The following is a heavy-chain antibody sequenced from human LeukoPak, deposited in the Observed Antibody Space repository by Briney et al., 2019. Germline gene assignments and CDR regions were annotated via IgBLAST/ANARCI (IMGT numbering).Heavy chain of an antibody. V-gene: IGHV3-30*02. Sequence: GGSLRLSCAASGFTFSNFGVNWVRQAPGKGLEWVAIIQYDGNNKHYVDSVQGRFTISRDNSKNTLYLQMNSLRPEDTAVYYCAKERYSSSSLFAITPFDYWGQGSLVTVSS. J-gene: IGHJ4*02. CDR1: GFTFSNFG. CDR3: AKERYSSSSLFAITPFDY. D-gene: IGHD6-13*01. CDR2: IQYDGNNK.